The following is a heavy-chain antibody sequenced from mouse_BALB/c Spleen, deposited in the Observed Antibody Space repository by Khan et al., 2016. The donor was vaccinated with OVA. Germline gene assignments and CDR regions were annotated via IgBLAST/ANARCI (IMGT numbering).Heavy chain of an antibody. CDR1: DYSITSGYY. CDR2: ISYDGSN. D-gene: IGHD2-14*01. V-gene: IGHV3-6*02. Sequence: EVQLQESGPGLVKPSQSLSLTCSVTDYSITSGYYWNWIRQFPGNKLEWMGYISYDGSNNYNPSLKNRISITRDTSKNQCFLKLNSVTTEDTATYYCASPHRYDGYYFDYWGQGTTLTVSS. CDR3: ASPHRYDGYYFDY. J-gene: IGHJ2*01.